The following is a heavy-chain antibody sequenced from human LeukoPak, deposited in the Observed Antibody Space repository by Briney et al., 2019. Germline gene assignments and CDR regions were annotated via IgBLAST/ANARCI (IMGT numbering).Heavy chain of an antibody. CDR1: GYTFTSYY. CDR2: INPSGGST. D-gene: IGHD2-15*01. Sequence: ASVKVSCKASGYTFTSYYIHWVRQAPGLGLEWMGIINPSGGSTSYAQKFQGRVTMTRETSTSTVYMELSSLRSEDTAVYYCARDPRYCSGGSCRRFDYWGQGTLVTVSS. J-gene: IGHJ4*02. CDR3: ARDPRYCSGGSCRRFDY. V-gene: IGHV1-46*01.